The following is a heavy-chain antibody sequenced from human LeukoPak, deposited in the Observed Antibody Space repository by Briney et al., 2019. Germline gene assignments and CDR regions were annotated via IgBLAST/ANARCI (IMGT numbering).Heavy chain of an antibody. CDR2: IYYSGST. D-gene: IGHD5-18*01. CDR1: GGSISSYY. J-gene: IGHJ4*02. V-gene: IGHV4-59*01. CDR3: ARGYSYGPFDY. Sequence: SETLSLTCTVSGGSISSYYWSWLRQPPGKGLEWIGYIYYSGSTNYNPSLKSRVTISVDTSKNQFSLTLSSVTAADTAVYYCARGYSYGPFDYWGQGTLVTVSS.